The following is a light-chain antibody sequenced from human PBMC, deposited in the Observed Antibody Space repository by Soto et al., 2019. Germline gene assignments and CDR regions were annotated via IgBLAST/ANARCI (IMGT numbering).Light chain of an antibody. CDR2: TAS. CDR1: QGIRYD. V-gene: IGKV1-6*01. CDR3: LQEYNYPLT. J-gene: IGKJ4*01. Sequence: AIQMTQSPSSLSASVGDRVTITCRASQGIRYDLGWYQVKPGKAPKLLHYTASNLQSGVPSRFSGSGSGTDFPLTITSLQPEDFATYYCLQEYNYPLTFGGGTKVDIK.